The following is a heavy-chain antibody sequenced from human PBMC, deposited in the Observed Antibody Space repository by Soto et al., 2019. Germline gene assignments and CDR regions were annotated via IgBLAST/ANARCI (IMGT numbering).Heavy chain of an antibody. CDR2: ISGSGGST. J-gene: IGHJ6*02. CDR1: GFTFSSYA. CDR3: AKIPRAPELYYYYYGMDV. D-gene: IGHD1-26*01. Sequence: GGSLRLSCAASGFTFSSYAMSWVRQAPGKGLEWVSAISGSGGSTYYADSVKGRFTISRDNSKNTLYLQMNSLRAEDTAVYYCAKIPRAPELYYYYYGMDVWGQGTTVTVSS. V-gene: IGHV3-23*01.